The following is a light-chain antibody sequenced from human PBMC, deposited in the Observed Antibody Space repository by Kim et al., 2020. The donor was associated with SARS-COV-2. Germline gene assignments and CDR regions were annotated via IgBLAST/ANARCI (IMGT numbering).Light chain of an antibody. J-gene: IGKJ2*03. Sequence: SASTGDRVTITCPAGQGISSYLASYQQKPGKAPKLLINAASTLQSGVPSRFSGSGSGTDFTLTISCLQSEDFATYDCQQYYSYPRSFGQGTKLEI. V-gene: IGKV1-8*01. CDR3: QQYYSYPRS. CDR1: QGISSY. CDR2: AAS.